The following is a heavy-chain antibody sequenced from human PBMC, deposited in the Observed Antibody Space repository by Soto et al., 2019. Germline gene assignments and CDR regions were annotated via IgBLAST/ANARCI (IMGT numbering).Heavy chain of an antibody. CDR2: LQPDGRHP. J-gene: IGHJ4*02. CDR1: GFTFNYYC. CDR3: ARGGDPDY. V-gene: IGHV3-74*01. D-gene: IGHD2-21*02. Sequence: EVQLVESGGGLVQPGGSLRLSCVASGFTFNYYCMHWVRQAPVKGLMWVSRLQPDGRHPDYADSVKGRCTISRDNAKNTLYLQMHNLRAADTAVYYCARGGDPDYWGQGTLVTVSS.